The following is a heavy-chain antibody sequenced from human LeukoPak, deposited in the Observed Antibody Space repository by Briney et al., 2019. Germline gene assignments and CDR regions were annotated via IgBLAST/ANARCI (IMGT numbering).Heavy chain of an antibody. CDR3: ATATLDCSSTSCYDAFDI. CDR1: GGSISSYY. V-gene: IGHV4-59*12. CDR2: IYYSGST. D-gene: IGHD2-2*01. J-gene: IGHJ3*02. Sequence: SETLSLTCTVSGGSISSYYWSWIRQPPGKGLEWIGYIYYSGSTNYNPSLKSRVTISVDTSKNQFSLKLSSVPAADPAVYYCATATLDCSSTSCYDAFDISGQGTMVTVSS.